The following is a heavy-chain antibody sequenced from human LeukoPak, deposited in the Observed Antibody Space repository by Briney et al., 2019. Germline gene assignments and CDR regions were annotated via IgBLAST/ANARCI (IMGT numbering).Heavy chain of an antibody. D-gene: IGHD1-26*01. V-gene: IGHV3-15*01. Sequence: EGSLRLSCAASGFTFSNAWMSWVRQAPGKGLEWVGRIKSKTDGGTTDYAAPVKGRFTISRDDSKNTLYLQMNSLKTEDTAVYYCTTDQVGATTNYYYYMDVWGKGTTVTVSS. J-gene: IGHJ6*03. CDR3: TTDQVGATTNYYYYMDV. CDR1: GFTFSNAW. CDR2: IKSKTDGGTT.